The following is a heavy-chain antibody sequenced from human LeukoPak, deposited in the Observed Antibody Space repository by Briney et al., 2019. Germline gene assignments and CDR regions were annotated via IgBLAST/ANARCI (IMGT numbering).Heavy chain of an antibody. CDR2: MNPNSGNT. Sequence: ASVKVSCKASGYTFTSYDINWVRQATGQGLEWMGWMNPNSGNTGYAQKFQGRVTMTRNTSISTAYMELSSLRSEDTAVYHCARGWRVPAAIYAFDIWGQGAMLTVSS. J-gene: IGHJ3*02. D-gene: IGHD2-2*01. CDR1: GYTFTSYD. V-gene: IGHV1-8*01. CDR3: ARGWRVPAAIYAFDI.